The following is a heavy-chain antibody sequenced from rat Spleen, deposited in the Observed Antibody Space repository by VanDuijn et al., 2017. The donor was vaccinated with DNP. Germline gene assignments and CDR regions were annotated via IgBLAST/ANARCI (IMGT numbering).Heavy chain of an antibody. CDR2: ISYDGGGI. Sequence: EVQLVESGGDLVQPGRSLILSCAASGFTFSDYAMAWVRQAPKKGLEWVATISYDGGGIYYGDSVKGRFTISRDNAKSTLYLQMDGLRSEDTATFYCTRHGRRVFDYWGQGVMVTVSS. J-gene: IGHJ2*01. V-gene: IGHV5-17*01. D-gene: IGHD1-11*01. CDR3: TRHGRRVFDY. CDR1: GFTFSDYA.